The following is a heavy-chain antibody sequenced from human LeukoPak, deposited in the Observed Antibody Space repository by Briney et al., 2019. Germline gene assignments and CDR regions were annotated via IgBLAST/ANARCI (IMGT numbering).Heavy chain of an antibody. CDR1: GGTFSSYA. CDR3: ARDESSGYSRDI. Sequence: PVKVSCKASGGTFSSYAISWVRQAPGQGLEWMGRIIPILGIANYAQKFQGRVTITADKSTSTAYMELSSLRSEDTAVYYCARDESSGYSRDIWGQGTMVTVSS. J-gene: IGHJ3*02. V-gene: IGHV1-69*04. D-gene: IGHD6-13*01. CDR2: IIPILGIA.